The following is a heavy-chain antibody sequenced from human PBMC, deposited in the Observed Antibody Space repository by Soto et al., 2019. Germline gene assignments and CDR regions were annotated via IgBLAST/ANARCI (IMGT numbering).Heavy chain of an antibody. V-gene: IGHV3-7*03. CDR2: IKQDGSEK. Sequence: GGSLRLSCAASGFTFSSYWMSWVRQAPGKGLEWVANIKQDGSEKYYVDSVKGRFTISRDNAKNSLYLQMNSLRAEDTAVYYCARDEGGRVVVPAAIMPPYYYYGMDVWGQGTTVTVSS. CDR1: GFTFSSYW. D-gene: IGHD2-2*01. CDR3: ARDEGGRVVVPAAIMPPYYYYGMDV. J-gene: IGHJ6*02.